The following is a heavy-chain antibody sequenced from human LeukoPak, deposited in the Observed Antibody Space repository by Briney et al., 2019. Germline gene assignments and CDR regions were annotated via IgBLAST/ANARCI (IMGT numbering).Heavy chain of an antibody. Sequence: ASVKVSCKASGYTFTGYYMHWVRQAPGLGLEWMGWINPNSGGTNYAQKFQGRVTMTRDTSISTAYMELSRLRSDDTAVYYCARGRVKEDIVATNWFDPWGQGTLVTVSS. CDR2: INPNSGGT. V-gene: IGHV1-2*02. CDR1: GYTFTGYY. CDR3: ARGRVKEDIVATNWFDP. J-gene: IGHJ5*02. D-gene: IGHD5-12*01.